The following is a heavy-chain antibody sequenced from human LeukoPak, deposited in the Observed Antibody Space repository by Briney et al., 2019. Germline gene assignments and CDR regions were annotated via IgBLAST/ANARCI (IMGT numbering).Heavy chain of an antibody. J-gene: IGHJ5*02. Sequence: GESLKISCKGSGYSFTSYWIGWVRQMPGKGLEWMGVIYPGDSDTRYSPSFQGQVTISADKSISTAYLQWSSLKASDTAMYYWARRGFWRGKLGGRQDSNWFDPWGQGTLVTVSS. CDR1: GYSFTSYW. D-gene: IGHD3-3*01. CDR3: ARRGFWRGKLGGRQDSNWFDP. CDR2: IYPGDSDT. V-gene: IGHV5-51*01.